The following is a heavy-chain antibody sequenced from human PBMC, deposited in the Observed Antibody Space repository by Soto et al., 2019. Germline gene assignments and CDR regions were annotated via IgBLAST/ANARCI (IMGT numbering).Heavy chain of an antibody. CDR3: ARIRQWYGSESYDH. CDR2: IFSSDEK. V-gene: IGHV2-26*01. CDR1: GFSLSNDRMG. Sequence: QVTLKESGPVLVKPTEPLTLTCTVSGFSLSNDRMGVSWIRQPPGKALEWLAQIFSSDEKFYSTSLRTRLTISKDTSKSQVVLKMTNMDPADTATYFCARIRQWYGSESYDHWGQGTLVTVSS. J-gene: IGHJ4*02. D-gene: IGHD3-10*01.